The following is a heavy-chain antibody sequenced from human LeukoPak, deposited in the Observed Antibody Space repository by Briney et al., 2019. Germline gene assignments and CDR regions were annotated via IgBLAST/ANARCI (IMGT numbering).Heavy chain of an antibody. CDR2: IDWDDDK. D-gene: IGHD1-26*01. J-gene: IGHJ3*02. CDR3: ARMSGELLQSFDI. Sequence: SGPTLVNPTQTLTLTGTFSGFSLSTSGMCVSWIPQPPGKALEWLARIDWDDDKYYSISLKTRLTISKDTSKNQVVLTMTNMDPVDTATYYCARMSGELLQSFDIWGQGTMVTVSS. V-gene: IGHV2-70*11. CDR1: GFSLSTSGMC.